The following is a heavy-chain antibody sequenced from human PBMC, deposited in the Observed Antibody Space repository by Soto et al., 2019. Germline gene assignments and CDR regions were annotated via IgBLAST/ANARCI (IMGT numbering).Heavy chain of an antibody. CDR1: GGSISSSSYY. V-gene: IGHV4-39*01. CDR2: VYYSGFT. J-gene: IGHJ5*02. D-gene: IGHD4-17*01. Sequence: SETLSLTCTVSGGSISSSSYYWGWIRQPPGKGLEWIGSVYYSGFTYYNPSLKSRVTISVDTSKNQFSLKLSSVTAADTAVYYCAFVTTGDWFDPWGQGTLVTVSS. CDR3: AFVTTGDWFDP.